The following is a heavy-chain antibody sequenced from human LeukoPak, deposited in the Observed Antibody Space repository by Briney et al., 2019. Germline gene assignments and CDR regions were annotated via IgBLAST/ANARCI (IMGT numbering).Heavy chain of an antibody. Sequence: GGSLRLSCAASGFTFSSYAMSWVRQAPGKGLERVSAISGSGGSTYYADSVKGRFTISRDNSKNTLYLQMNSLRAEDTAVYYCAKDGFYCSSTSCYGDYWGQGTLVTVSS. CDR2: ISGSGGST. J-gene: IGHJ4*02. CDR1: GFTFSSYA. CDR3: AKDGFYCSSTSCYGDY. D-gene: IGHD2-2*01. V-gene: IGHV3-23*01.